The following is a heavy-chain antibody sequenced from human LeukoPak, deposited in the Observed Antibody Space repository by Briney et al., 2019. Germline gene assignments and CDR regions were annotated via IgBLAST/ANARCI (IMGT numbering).Heavy chain of an antibody. D-gene: IGHD3-9*01. CDR2: ISGSGGGT. Sequence: GGSLRLSCAASGFTFSSYAMSWVRQAPGKGLEWVSAISGSGGGTYYADSVKGRFTISRDNSKNTLYLQMNSLRAEDTAVYYCAKDPYDILTGPDYWGQGTLVTVSS. CDR1: GFTFSSYA. CDR3: AKDPYDILTGPDY. J-gene: IGHJ4*02. V-gene: IGHV3-23*01.